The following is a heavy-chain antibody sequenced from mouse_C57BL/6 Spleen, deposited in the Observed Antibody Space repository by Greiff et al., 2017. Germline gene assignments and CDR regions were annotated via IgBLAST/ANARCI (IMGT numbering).Heavy chain of an antibody. CDR1: GYTFTNYW. V-gene: IGHV1-63*01. D-gene: IGHD1-1*01. Sequence: VKLQESGAELVRPGTSVKMSCKASGYTFTNYWIGWAKQRPGHGLEWIGDIYPGGGYTNYNEKFKGKATLTADKSSSTAYMQFSSLTSEDSAIYYCARRGGSSYFDYWGQGTTLTVSS. CDR3: ARRGGSSYFDY. CDR2: IYPGGGYT. J-gene: IGHJ2*01.